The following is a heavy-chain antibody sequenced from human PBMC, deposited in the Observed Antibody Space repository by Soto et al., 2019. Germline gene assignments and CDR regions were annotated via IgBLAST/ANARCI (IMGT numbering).Heavy chain of an antibody. D-gene: IGHD2-15*01. V-gene: IGHV1-3*01. Sequence: ASVKVSCKASGYTFTSYAMHWVRQAPGQRLEWMRWINAGNGNTKYSQRFQGRVTITRDTSASTAYMELSSLRSEDTAVFYCARGLPLTMDYWGQGTLVTVSS. CDR3: ARGLPLTMDY. J-gene: IGHJ4*02. CDR1: GYTFTSYA. CDR2: INAGNGNT.